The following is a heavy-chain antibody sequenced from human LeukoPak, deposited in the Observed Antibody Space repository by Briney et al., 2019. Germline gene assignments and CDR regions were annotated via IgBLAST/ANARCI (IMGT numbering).Heavy chain of an antibody. Sequence: ASVKVSCKASGYTFTSYYMHWVRQAPGQGLEWMGIINPSGGSTSYAQKFQGRVTMTRDTSTSTVYMELSSLRSEDTAVYYCARRGSMVRGVIYYYYMDVWGKGTTLTISS. V-gene: IGHV1-46*01. D-gene: IGHD3-10*01. CDR3: ARRGSMVRGVIYYYYMDV. CDR1: GYTFTSYY. J-gene: IGHJ6*03. CDR2: INPSGGST.